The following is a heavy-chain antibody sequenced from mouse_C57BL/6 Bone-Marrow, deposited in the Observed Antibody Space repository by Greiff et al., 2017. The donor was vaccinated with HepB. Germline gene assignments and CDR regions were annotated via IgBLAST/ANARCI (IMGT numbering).Heavy chain of an antibody. Sequence: EVHLVESGPELVKPGASVKISCKASGYSFTDYNMNWVKQSNGKSLEWIGVINPNYGTTSYNQKFKGKATLTVDQSSSTAYMQLNSLTSEDSAVYYCARGPPYGSSYYWYFDVWGTGTTVTVSS. CDR1: GYSFTDYN. J-gene: IGHJ1*03. V-gene: IGHV1-39*01. CDR3: ARGPPYGSSYYWYFDV. CDR2: INPNYGTT. D-gene: IGHD1-1*01.